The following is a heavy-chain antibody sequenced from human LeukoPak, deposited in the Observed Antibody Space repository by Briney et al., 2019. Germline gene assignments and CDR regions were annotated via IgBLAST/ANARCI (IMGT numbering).Heavy chain of an antibody. J-gene: IGHJ4*02. CDR2: ISGSGGST. V-gene: IGHV3-23*01. D-gene: IGHD5-24*01. CDR3: AKDEMATMQIKNFDY. CDR1: GFTFSSYA. Sequence: PGGSLRLSCAASGFTFSSYAMSWVRQAPGKGLEWVSAISGSGGSTYYADSVKGRFTISRDNSKNTLYLQMNSLRAEDTAVYYCAKDEMATMQIKNFDYWGQGTLVTVSS.